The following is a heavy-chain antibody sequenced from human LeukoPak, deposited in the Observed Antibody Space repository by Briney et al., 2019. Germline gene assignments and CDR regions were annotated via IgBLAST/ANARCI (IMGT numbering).Heavy chain of an antibody. CDR3: ARDYVGMSTICDFGY. CDR2: ISAYNGDT. CDR1: GYTFTSYG. J-gene: IGHJ4*02. Sequence: ASVKVSCKASGYTFTSYGFSWVRQAPGQGLEWMGWISAYNGDTSYAQKFQGRVTMTTDTSTSTVYMELRSLRSDDTAVYYCARDYVGMSTICDFGYWGQGTLVTVSS. V-gene: IGHV1-18*01. D-gene: IGHD5-24*01.